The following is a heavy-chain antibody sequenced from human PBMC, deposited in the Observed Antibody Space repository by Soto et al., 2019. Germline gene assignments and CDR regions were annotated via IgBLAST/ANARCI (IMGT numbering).Heavy chain of an antibody. Sequence: PSETLSLTCTVSRASIYTYSWTWIRQPAGKGLQWIGHISSSGSANYSPSLKSRVSMSVDSSKNQISLKLSSVTAADTAVYYCATIVGANDYWGQGALVTVSS. J-gene: IGHJ4*02. V-gene: IGHV4-4*07. CDR1: RASIYTYS. CDR2: ISSSGSA. CDR3: ATIVGANDY. D-gene: IGHD1-26*01.